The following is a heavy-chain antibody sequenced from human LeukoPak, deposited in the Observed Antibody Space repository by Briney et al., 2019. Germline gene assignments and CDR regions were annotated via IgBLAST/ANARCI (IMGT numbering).Heavy chain of an antibody. V-gene: IGHV4-4*07. D-gene: IGHD2-2*01. CDR2: IYTSGST. J-gene: IGHJ5*02. CDR3: AGRNIVVAHGGSDP. CDR1: GGSISSYY. Sequence: SETLSLTCTVSGGSISSYYWSWIRQPAGKGLEWIGRIYTSGSTNYNPSLKSRVTMSVDTSKNQFSLKLSSVTAADTAVYYCAGRNIVVAHGGSDPWGQGTLVTVSS.